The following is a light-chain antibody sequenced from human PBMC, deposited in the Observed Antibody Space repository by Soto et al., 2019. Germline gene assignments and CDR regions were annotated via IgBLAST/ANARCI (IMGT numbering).Light chain of an antibody. CDR3: QQSYGTPLT. V-gene: IGKV1-39*01. CDR2: AAS. CDR1: QSISNY. J-gene: IGKJ4*01. Sequence: DMEMTQSPSSLSASVGGRVTITCRASQSISNYLNWYQHKPGKVPKLLIYAASSLQSGVQTRCSGSGSGTHFTLTINSLQPEDCATYCCQQSYGTPLTFGGGTKMEIK.